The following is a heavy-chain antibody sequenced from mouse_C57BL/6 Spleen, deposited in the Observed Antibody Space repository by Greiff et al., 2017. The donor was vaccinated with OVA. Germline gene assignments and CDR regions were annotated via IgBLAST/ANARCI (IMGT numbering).Heavy chain of an antibody. Sequence: QVQLQQSGAELVKPGASVKMSCKASGYTFTSYWITWVKQSPGQGLEWIGDIYPGSGSTNYTEQFTSKATLTVDTSSSTAYMQLSSLTTEDSAVYYGAREEAEYYGSRGPAWFAYWGQGTLVTVSA. CDR3: AREEAEYYGSRGPAWFAY. CDR2: IYPGSGST. CDR1: GYTFTSYW. V-gene: IGHV1-55*01. J-gene: IGHJ3*01. D-gene: IGHD1-1*01.